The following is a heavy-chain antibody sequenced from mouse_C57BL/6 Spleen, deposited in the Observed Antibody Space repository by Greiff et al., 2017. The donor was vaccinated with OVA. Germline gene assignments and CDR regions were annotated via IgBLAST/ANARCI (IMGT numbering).Heavy chain of an antibody. Sequence: EVQLQQSGPELVKPGASVKMSCKASGYSFTDYYMNWVKQSTGQSLEWIGVINPNYGTTSYNQKFKGKATLTVDQSSSTAYMQLNSLTSEDSAVYCCARNDGYYGGGFDGWGKGTTLTVSS. CDR1: GYSFTDYY. V-gene: IGHV1-39*01. CDR3: ARNDGYYGGGFDG. J-gene: IGHJ2*01. CDR2: INPNYGTT. D-gene: IGHD2-3*01.